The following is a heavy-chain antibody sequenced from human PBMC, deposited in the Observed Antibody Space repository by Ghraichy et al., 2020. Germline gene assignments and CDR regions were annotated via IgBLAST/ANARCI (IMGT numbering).Heavy chain of an antibody. D-gene: IGHD2-2*01. Sequence: SQTLSLTCTVSGGSISSYYWSWIRQPPGKGLEWIGYTYYSGSTNYNPSLKSRLTISVDTSKNQFSLKLNSVTAADTAVYYCARLVMRTYPDAFDIWGRGTMVTVSS. CDR3: ARLVMRTYPDAFDI. V-gene: IGHV4-59*08. CDR2: TYYSGST. J-gene: IGHJ3*02. CDR1: GGSISSYY.